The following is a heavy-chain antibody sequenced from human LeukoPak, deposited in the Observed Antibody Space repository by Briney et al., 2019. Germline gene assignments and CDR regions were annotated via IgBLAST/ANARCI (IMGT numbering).Heavy chain of an antibody. D-gene: IGHD3-3*01. CDR1: GGTFSSYA. CDR2: IIPIFGTA. V-gene: IGHV1-69*13. Sequence: SVKVSCKAPGGTFSSYAISWVRQAPGQGLEWMGGIIPIFGTANYAQKFQGRVTITADESTSTACMELSSLRSEDTAVYYCARVTPTYDFWSGYQEYYFDYWGQGTLVTVSS. J-gene: IGHJ4*02. CDR3: ARVTPTYDFWSGYQEYYFDY.